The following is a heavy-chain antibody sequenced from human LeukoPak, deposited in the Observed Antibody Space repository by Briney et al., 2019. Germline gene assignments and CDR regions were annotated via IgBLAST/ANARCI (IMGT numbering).Heavy chain of an antibody. CDR2: ISGSGTTI. J-gene: IGHJ3*02. CDR1: GFSFSSYE. Sequence: GGSLRLSCAASGFSFSSYEMNWVRQAPGKGLEWVSYISGSGTTIYYADSVKGRFTISRDNAENSLYLQMNSLRAEDTAVYYCSHGAVDSFDIWGQGTMVTVSS. CDR3: SHGAVDSFDI. D-gene: IGHD4-17*01. V-gene: IGHV3-48*03.